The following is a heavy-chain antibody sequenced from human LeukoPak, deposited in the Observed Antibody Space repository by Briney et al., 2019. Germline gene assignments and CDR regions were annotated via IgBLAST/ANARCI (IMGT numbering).Heavy chain of an antibody. CDR2: INPNSGGT. D-gene: IGHD2-2*01. CDR3: ARANALYCSSTTCLLDY. V-gene: IGHV1-2*04. CDR1: GYTFTGYY. J-gene: IGHJ4*02. Sequence: ASVKVSCKASGYTFTGYYMHWVRQAPGQGLEWMGWINPNSGGTYSAQKFQGWVTMTRDTSISTAYMELSRLTSDDTAMYYCARANALYCSSTTCLLDYWGQGTLVTVSS.